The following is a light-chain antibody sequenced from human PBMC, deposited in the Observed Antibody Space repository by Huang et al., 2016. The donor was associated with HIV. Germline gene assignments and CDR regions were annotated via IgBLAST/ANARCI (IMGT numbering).Light chain of an antibody. CDR1: QSVSSN. Sequence: EIVMTQSPATLSVSPGERATLSCRASQSVSSNLAWHQQKPGQAPRLLIYGASPRATGIPARFSGSGSGTEFTLTITSLRSEDFAVYYCQQYNNWPYTFGQGTKLEIK. V-gene: IGKV3-15*01. J-gene: IGKJ2*01. CDR2: GAS. CDR3: QQYNNWPYT.